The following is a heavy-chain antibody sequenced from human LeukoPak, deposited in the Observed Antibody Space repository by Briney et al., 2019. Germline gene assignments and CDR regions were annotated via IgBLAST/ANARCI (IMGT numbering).Heavy chain of an antibody. CDR3: ARVRDTAMVTSYFDY. CDR1: GGSISSGGYY. V-gene: IGHV4-30-2*01. Sequence: SETLSLTCTVSGGSISSGGYYWSWIRQPPGKGLEWIGYIYHSGSTYYNPSLKSRVTISVDRSKNQFSLKLSSVTAADTAVYYCARVRDTAMVTSYFDYWGQGTLVTVSS. CDR2: IYHSGST. D-gene: IGHD5-18*01. J-gene: IGHJ4*02.